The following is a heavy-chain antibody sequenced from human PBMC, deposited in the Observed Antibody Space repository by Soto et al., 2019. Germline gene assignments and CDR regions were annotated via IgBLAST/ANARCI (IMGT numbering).Heavy chain of an antibody. CDR1: GFTVSNYA. CDR3: ASEDCSDTNCYSGYYFYYYGMDV. CDR2: ISSDGSNK. V-gene: IGHV3-30-3*01. D-gene: IGHD2-2*02. Sequence: QVQLVESGGGVVQPGRSLRLSCASSGFTVSNYAFHWVRQASGKGLEWVAVISSDGSNKYYADSVKGRFTISRDNSKNTLFLQMNSLRPEDTAMYYCASEDCSDTNCYSGYYFYYYGMDVWGQGTTVTISS. J-gene: IGHJ6*02.